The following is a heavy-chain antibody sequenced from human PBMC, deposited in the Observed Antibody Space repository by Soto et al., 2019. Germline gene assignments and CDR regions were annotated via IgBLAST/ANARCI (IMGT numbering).Heavy chain of an antibody. J-gene: IGHJ4*02. CDR1: GYTFTASG. D-gene: IGHD4-17*01. CDR2: TSIYNGHT. CDR3: ARWDDYGASDQSHFDQ. V-gene: IGHV1-18*01. Sequence: QVQLVQSGPEVQKPGASLKVSCKASGYTFTASGIIWVRPAPGQGLEWMGWTSIYNGHTGYSPKFLGRVVMTTDTSAATAYMELKSLRPDDAALYYCARWDDYGASDQSHFDQWGQGTLVTVSS.